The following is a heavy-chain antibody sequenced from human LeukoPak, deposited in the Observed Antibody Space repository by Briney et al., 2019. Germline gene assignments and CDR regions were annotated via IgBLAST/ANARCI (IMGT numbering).Heavy chain of an antibody. J-gene: IGHJ4*02. CDR2: INANSGDT. Sequence: GASVKVSCTASEYTFTGYYMHRVRQAPGEGLGWRGWINANSGDTNYAQKFQGRFTMARDTSISTAYMELSRLRADDTAVYYCARDFGDCSSNSCQTFDYWGQGTLVTVSS. CDR3: ARDFGDCSSNSCQTFDY. D-gene: IGHD2-2*03. V-gene: IGHV1-2*02. CDR1: EYTFTGYY.